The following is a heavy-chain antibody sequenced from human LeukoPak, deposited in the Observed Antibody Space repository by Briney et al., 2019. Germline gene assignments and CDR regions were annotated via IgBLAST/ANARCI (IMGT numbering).Heavy chain of an antibody. D-gene: IGHD3-9*01. Sequence: ASVKVSCKASGYTFTGYYMHWVRQAPGQGLEWMGWINPNSGGTNYAQKFQGRVTMTRDTSISTAYMELSRLRSDDTDVYYCAGGGDILTGPEGYYGMDVWGQGTTVTVSS. CDR3: AGGGDILTGPEGYYGMDV. CDR2: INPNSGGT. J-gene: IGHJ6*02. CDR1: GYTFTGYY. V-gene: IGHV1-2*02.